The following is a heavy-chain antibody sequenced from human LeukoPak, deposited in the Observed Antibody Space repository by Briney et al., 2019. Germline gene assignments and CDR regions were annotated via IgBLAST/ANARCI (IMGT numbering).Heavy chain of an antibody. J-gene: IGHJ4*02. CDR2: IRSSSSTI. D-gene: IGHD1-26*01. Sequence: HPGGSLRLSCAASGFTFSSYSMNWVRQARGKGLEWVSYIRSSSSTIYYADSVKGRFTISRDNAKNSLYLQMNSLRAEDTAVYYCAREAGWELHPGRPHFDYWGQGTLVTVSS. CDR3: AREAGWELHPGRPHFDY. V-gene: IGHV3-48*01. CDR1: GFTFSSYS.